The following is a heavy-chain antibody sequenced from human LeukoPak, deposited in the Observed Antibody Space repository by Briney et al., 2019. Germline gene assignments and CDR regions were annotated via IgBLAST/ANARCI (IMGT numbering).Heavy chain of an antibody. J-gene: IGHJ4*02. V-gene: IGHV4-34*01. CDR3: AGTSNDSSGYYSKPFDY. D-gene: IGHD3-22*01. Sequence: SETLSLTCAVYGGSFSGYYWSWIRQPPGKGLEWIREINHSGSTNYNPSLKSRVSISVDTSKNQFSLKLSSVTAADTAVYYCAGTSNDSSGYYSKPFDYWGQGTLVTVSS. CDR2: INHSGST. CDR1: GGSFSGYY.